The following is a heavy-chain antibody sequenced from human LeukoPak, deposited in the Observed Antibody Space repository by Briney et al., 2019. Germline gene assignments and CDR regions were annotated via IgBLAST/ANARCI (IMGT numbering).Heavy chain of an antibody. CDR1: GFTFSSYA. V-gene: IGHV3-64*01. Sequence: PGGSLRLSCAASGFTFSSYAMHWVRQAPGKGLEYVSAISSNGGSTYYANSVKGRFTISRDNSKNTLYLQMGSLRAEDMAVYYCARDSGGYSYGPIDYWGQGTLVTVSS. D-gene: IGHD5-18*01. J-gene: IGHJ4*02. CDR2: ISSNGGST. CDR3: ARDSGGYSYGPIDY.